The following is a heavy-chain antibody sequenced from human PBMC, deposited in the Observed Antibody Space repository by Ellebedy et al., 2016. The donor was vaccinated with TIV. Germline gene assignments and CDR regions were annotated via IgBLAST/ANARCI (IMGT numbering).Heavy chain of an antibody. D-gene: IGHD6-13*01. J-gene: IGHJ4*02. CDR3: ARASAGLDY. CDR1: GFPFSSHD. CDR2: IGSASDT. Sequence: GESLKISCAASGFPFSSHDMHWVRQGTGKGLEWVSAIGSASDTSYSGSVKGRFTISRENGKNSVYLQMNSLRAEDTAVYYCARASAGLDYWGQGTLVTVSS. V-gene: IGHV3-13*01.